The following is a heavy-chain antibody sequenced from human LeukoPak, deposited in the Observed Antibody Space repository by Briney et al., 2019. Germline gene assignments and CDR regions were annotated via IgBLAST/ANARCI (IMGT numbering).Heavy chain of an antibody. J-gene: IGHJ5*02. CDR1: GGSISSYY. D-gene: IGHD3-10*01. V-gene: IGHV4-59*01. CDR2: IYYSGST. Sequence: SETLSLTCTVSGGSISSYYWSWIRQPPGKGLEWIGYIYYSGSTNYNPSLKSRVTISVDTSKNQFSLKLSSVTAADTAVYYCARGFGAGNYYYGWFDPWGQGTLVTVSS. CDR3: ARGFGAGNYYYGWFDP.